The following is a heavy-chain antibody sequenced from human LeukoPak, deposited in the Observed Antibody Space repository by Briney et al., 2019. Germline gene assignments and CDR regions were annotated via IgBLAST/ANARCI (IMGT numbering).Heavy chain of an antibody. CDR1: GYSISSGYY. J-gene: IGHJ4*02. CDR2: IYHSGST. D-gene: IGHD1-26*01. CDR3: ASGFGGSYQGGDY. Sequence: PSETLSLTCTVSGYSISSGYYWGWIRQPPGKGLEWIGSIYHSGSTYYNPSLKSRVTISVDTSKNQFSLKLSSVTAADTAVYYCASGFGGSYQGGDYWGQGTLVTVSS. V-gene: IGHV4-38-2*02.